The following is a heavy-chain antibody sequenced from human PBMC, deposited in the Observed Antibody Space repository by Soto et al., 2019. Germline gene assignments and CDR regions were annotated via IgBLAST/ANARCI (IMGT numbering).Heavy chain of an antibody. CDR1: GFTFSRYS. CDR3: ARVAVRGASISDIQY. CDR2: ISSSSSAI. V-gene: IGHV3-48*01. J-gene: IGHJ4*02. D-gene: IGHD3-10*01. Sequence: GGSLRLSCAASGFTFSRYSMNWVRQAPGKGLEWISYISSSSSAIYYADSVKGRFTISRDNAENSLSLQMNSPRAEDTALYYCARVAVRGASISDIQYWGQGTLVTVSS.